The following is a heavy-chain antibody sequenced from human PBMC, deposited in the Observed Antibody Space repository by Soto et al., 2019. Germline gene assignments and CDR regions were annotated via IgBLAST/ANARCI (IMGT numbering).Heavy chain of an antibody. CDR2: IYYSGST. CDR1: GGSISSYY. D-gene: IGHD6-19*01. Sequence: SETLSLTSTVSGGSISSYYWSWIRQPPGKGLEWIGYIYYSGSTNYNPSLKSRVTISVDTSKNQFSLKLSSVTAADTAVYYCARSEEWLVIFDYWGQGTLVTVSS. CDR3: ARSEEWLVIFDY. V-gene: IGHV4-59*01. J-gene: IGHJ4*02.